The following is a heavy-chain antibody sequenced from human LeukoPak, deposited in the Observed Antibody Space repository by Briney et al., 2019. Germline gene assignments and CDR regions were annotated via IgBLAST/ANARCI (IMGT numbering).Heavy chain of an antibody. CDR2: IYDSGST. J-gene: IGHJ3*02. CDR1: GGSISSGGYY. D-gene: IGHD3-22*01. Sequence: PSETLSLTCTVSGGSISSGGYYWSWIRQHPGKGLEWIGNIYDSGSTYYNPSLKSRVTISVDTSKNQFSLKLSSVTAADTAVYYCARGTDYYDSSGFDAFDIWGQGTMVTVSS. CDR3: ARGTDYYDSSGFDAFDI. V-gene: IGHV4-31*03.